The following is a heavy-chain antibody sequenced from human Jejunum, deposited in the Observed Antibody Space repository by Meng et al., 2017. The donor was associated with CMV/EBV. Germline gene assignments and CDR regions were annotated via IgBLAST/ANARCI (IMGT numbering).Heavy chain of an antibody. CDR2: IHYSEST. J-gene: IGHJ4*02. V-gene: IGHV4-59*01. CDR1: GGSISSYS. Sequence: TVSGGSISSYSWSWVRQSPGKGLEWLGYIHYSESTKYNPSLESRVTMSLDRSRNQFSLRLSSVTAADTAVYFCVRGVPPTEWPLEKWGQGTLVTVSS. CDR3: VRGVPPTEWPLEK. D-gene: IGHD3-3*01.